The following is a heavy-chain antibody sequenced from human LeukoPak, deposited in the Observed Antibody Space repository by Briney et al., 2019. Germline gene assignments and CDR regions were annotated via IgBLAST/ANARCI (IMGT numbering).Heavy chain of an antibody. CDR3: ARVGSDDAFDI. V-gene: IGHV3-13*01. Sequence: TGGSLRLSCAASGFTFSSYDMHWVRQATGKGLEWVSAISTAGDTYYPGSVKDRFTISRENAKNSLNLQMNSLRAGDTAVYYCARVGSDDAFDIWGQGTMVTVSS. J-gene: IGHJ3*02. CDR2: ISTAGDT. CDR1: GFTFSSYD.